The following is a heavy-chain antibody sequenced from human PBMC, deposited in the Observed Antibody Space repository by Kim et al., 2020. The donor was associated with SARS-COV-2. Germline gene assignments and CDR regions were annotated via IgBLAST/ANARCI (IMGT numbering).Heavy chain of an antibody. CDR2: ISSSSSYI. CDR3: ARDLGNTYYYDSSGYHYYCDY. Sequence: GGSLRLSCAASGFTFSSYSMNWVRQAPGKGLEWVSSISSSSSYIYYAASVKGRFTISRDNANNSLYLQMNSLRAEDTAVYYCARDLGNTYYYDSSGYHYYCDYWGQGTLVTVSS. V-gene: IGHV3-21*01. D-gene: IGHD3-22*01. J-gene: IGHJ4*02. CDR1: GFTFSSYS.